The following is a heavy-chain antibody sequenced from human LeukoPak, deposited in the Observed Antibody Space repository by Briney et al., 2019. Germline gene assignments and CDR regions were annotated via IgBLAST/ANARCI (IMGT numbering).Heavy chain of an antibody. V-gene: IGHV3-30*02. CDR3: AKAGDHYYYYMDV. CDR1: GFTFSSYG. Sequence: GGSLRLSCAASGFTFSSYGMHWVRQAPGKGLEWVAFIRYDGSNKYYADSVKGRFTISRDNSKNTLYLQMNSLRAEDTAVYYCAKAGDHYYYYMDVWGKGTTVTVSS. J-gene: IGHJ6*03. D-gene: IGHD3-16*01. CDR2: IRYDGSNK.